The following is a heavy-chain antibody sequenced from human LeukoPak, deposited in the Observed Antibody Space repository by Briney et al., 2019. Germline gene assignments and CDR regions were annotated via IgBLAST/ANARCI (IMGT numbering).Heavy chain of an antibody. CDR3: ARGYSYVPIPDY. V-gene: IGHV3-66*01. CDR1: GFSFSSYW. J-gene: IGHJ4*02. Sequence: GGSLRLSCAASGFSFSSYWMSWVRQAPGKGLEWVSVIYSGGSTYYADSVKGRFTISRDNSKNTLYLQMNSLRAEDTAVYYCARGYSYVPIPDYWGQGTLVTVSS. CDR2: IYSGGST. D-gene: IGHD5-18*01.